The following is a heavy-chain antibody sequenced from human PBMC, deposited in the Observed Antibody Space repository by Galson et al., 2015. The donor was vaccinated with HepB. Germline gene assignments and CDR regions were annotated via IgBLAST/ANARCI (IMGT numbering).Heavy chain of an antibody. CDR2: ISSSSSTI. D-gene: IGHD3-22*01. CDR3: AREGYYYDSSGYHYYFDY. Sequence: SLRLSCAASGFTFSSYSMNWVRQAPGKGLEWVSYISSSSSTIYYADSVKGRFTISRDNAKNSLYLQMNSLRAEDTAVYFCAREGYYYDSSGYHYYFDYWGQGTLVTVSS. V-gene: IGHV3-48*04. J-gene: IGHJ4*02. CDR1: GFTFSSYS.